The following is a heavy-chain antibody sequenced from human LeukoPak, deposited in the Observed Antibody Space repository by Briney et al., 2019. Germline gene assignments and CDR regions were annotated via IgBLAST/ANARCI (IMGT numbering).Heavy chain of an antibody. D-gene: IGHD4/OR15-4a*01. CDR3: ARRHDYGSTWYIGFSAFDI. CDR2: ISVHNSDT. V-gene: IGHV1-18*04. CDR1: GYTFTGYY. Sequence: ASVKVSCKASGYTFTGYYMHWVRQAPGQGLEWMGWISVHNSDTKYAQKLQGRVTMTTDSSTSTAYMELRSLKSDDTAVYYCARRHDYGSTWYIGFSAFDIWGQGTMVTVSS. J-gene: IGHJ3*02.